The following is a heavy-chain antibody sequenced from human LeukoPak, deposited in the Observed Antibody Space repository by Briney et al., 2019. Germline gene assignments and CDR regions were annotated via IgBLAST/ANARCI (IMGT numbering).Heavy chain of an antibody. D-gene: IGHD2-15*01. CDR1: GYTFPSYD. J-gene: IGHJ5*02. Sequence: ASVKVSCKASGYTFPSYDINWVRQATGQGLEWMGWMNPNSGNTGYAQKFQGRVTMTRNTSISTAYMELSSLRSEDTAVYYCARDRCRSGGSCYRAGFDPWGQGTLVTVSS. CDR3: ARDRCRSGGSCYRAGFDP. CDR2: MNPNSGNT. V-gene: IGHV1-8*01.